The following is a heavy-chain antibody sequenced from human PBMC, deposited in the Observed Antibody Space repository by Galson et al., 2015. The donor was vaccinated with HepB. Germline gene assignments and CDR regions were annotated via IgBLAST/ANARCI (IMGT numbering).Heavy chain of an antibody. V-gene: IGHV3-48*02. CDR3: ARGTVVTSYDAFDI. Sequence: SLRLYCAVSGFNFSSYSMNWVRQAPGKGLEWVSYISSSSNTICYADSVKGRFTISRDNAKNSLYLQMNSLRDEDTAVYYCARGTVVTSYDAFDIWGQGTKVTVSS. J-gene: IGHJ3*02. D-gene: IGHD4-23*01. CDR1: GFNFSSYS. CDR2: ISSSSNTI.